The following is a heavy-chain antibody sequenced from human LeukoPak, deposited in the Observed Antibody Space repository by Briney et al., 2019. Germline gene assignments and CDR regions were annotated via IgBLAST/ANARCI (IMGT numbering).Heavy chain of an antibody. J-gene: IGHJ2*01. V-gene: IGHV1-2*02. CDR1: GYTFTDYF. CDR2: INPNSGGT. D-gene: IGHD4-17*01. Sequence: APVKVSCKASGYTFTDYFIHWVRQAPGEGLEWMGWINPNSGGTNYAQKFQGSVTMTRDTSISTAYMELTRLNSDDTAVYYCAKNMGYGDYWYFDLWGRGTLVTVSS. CDR3: AKNMGYGDYWYFDL.